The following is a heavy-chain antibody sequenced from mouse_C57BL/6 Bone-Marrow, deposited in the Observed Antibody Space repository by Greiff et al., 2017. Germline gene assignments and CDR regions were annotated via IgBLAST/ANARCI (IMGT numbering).Heavy chain of an antibody. CDR3: ARNISYYGNSDYFDY. CDR2: IWTGGGT. J-gene: IGHJ2*01. Sequence: VQRVESGPGLVAPSQCLSITCTVSGFSLTSYAISWVRQPPGKGLEWLGVIWTGGGTNYNSALKSRLSISKDNSKSQVFLKMNSLQTDDTARYYCARNISYYGNSDYFDYWGQGTTLTVSS. D-gene: IGHD2-1*01. V-gene: IGHV2-9-1*01. CDR1: GFSLTSYA.